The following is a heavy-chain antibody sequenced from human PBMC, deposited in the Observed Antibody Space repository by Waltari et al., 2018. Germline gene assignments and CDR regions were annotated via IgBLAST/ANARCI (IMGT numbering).Heavy chain of an antibody. J-gene: IGHJ4*02. D-gene: IGHD6-13*01. CDR2: MNPNSGNT. CDR1: GYTFTSYD. Sequence: QVQLVQSGAEVKKPGASVKVSCKASGYTFTSYDINWVRQATGQGLEWMGWMNPNSGNTGYAQKFQGRVTITRNTSISTAYMELSSLRSEDTAVYYCATSLGTSAGTSYYFDYWGQGTLVTVSS. CDR3: ATSLGTSAGTSYYFDY. V-gene: IGHV1-8*03.